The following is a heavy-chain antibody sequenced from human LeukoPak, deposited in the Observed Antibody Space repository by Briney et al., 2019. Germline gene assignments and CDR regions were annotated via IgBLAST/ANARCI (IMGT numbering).Heavy chain of an antibody. CDR1: GFTFGNSW. CDR3: ARGITAAGTANYDY. V-gene: IGHV3-7*03. D-gene: IGHD6-13*01. Sequence: GGSLRLSCAASGFTFGNSWMTWVRQAPGKGLEWVANIKEDGSEKYYLDSVKGRFTVSRDNAKNSLYLQMNSLRVEDTAVYYCARGITAAGTANYDYWGQGTLVTVSS. J-gene: IGHJ4*02. CDR2: IKEDGSEK.